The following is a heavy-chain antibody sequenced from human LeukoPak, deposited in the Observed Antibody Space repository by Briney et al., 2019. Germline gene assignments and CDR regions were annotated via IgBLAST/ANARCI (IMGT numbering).Heavy chain of an antibody. CDR1: GFTFSSYD. CDR3: ARDLVNWNDAAFDY. V-gene: IGHV3-13*01. D-gene: IGHD1-1*01. Sequence: GGSLRLSCAASGFTFSSYDMHWVRQATGKGLEWVSAIGTAGDTYYPGSVKGRFTISRENAKNSLYLQMNSLRAGDTAVYYCARDLVNWNDAAFDYWGQGTLVTVSS. J-gene: IGHJ4*02. CDR2: IGTAGDT.